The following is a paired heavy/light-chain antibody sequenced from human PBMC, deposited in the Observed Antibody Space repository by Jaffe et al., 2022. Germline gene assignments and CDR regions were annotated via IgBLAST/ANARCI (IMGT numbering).Light chain of an antibody. J-gene: IGKJ2*02. V-gene: IGKV1-12*01. Sequence: DIQMTQSPSSVSASVGDRVTITCRASQGIRSWLAWYQQKPGKAPKLLIYAASSLQSGVPSRFSGSGSGTDFTLTISSLQPEDFATYYCQQANSFPRTFGQGTKLEIK. CDR3: QQANSFPRT. CDR2: AAS. CDR1: QGIRSW.
Heavy chain of an antibody. D-gene: IGHD5-12*01. V-gene: IGHV3-30*02. Sequence: QVQLVESGGGVVQPGGSLRLSCAASGFSFSSSGMHWVRQAPGKGLEWVTFIRYDGSNKYYIDSVKGRFTISRDNSKNTLYLQMNSLRAEDTAVYYCAKGWMATEPTDYWGQGTLVTVSS. CDR1: GFSFSSSG. J-gene: IGHJ4*02. CDR3: AKGWMATEPTDY. CDR2: IRYDGSNK.